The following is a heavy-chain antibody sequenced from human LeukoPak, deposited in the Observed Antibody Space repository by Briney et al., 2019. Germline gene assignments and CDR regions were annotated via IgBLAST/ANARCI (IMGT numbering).Heavy chain of an antibody. V-gene: IGHV6-1*01. CDR2: TYYRSTWST. J-gene: IGHJ4*02. CDR3: ARDLSSGFRFDS. CDR1: GDSVSNSRAT. D-gene: IGHD3-22*01. Sequence: SQTLSLTCAISGDSVSNSRATWNWIRQSPSRGLEWLGRTYYRSTWSTNYTLSMRGRITINPDTSKNHFSLQLNSVTPEDAAVYYCARDLSSGFRFDSWGQGTLVTVSS.